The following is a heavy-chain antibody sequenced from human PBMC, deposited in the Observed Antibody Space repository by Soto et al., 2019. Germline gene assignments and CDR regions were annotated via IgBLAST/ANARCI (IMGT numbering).Heavy chain of an antibody. CDR2: IVPTVDTS. CDR3: VRVVAIPGYPDN. J-gene: IGHJ4*02. D-gene: IGHD5-12*01. Sequence: QVQLVQSGAEVRQPASSVKVSCKTSGATFSSYAITWVRQAPGQGLEWMGGIVPTVDTSTYAQKFQGRVTITAEKFTNTVYMELSSLRSDDTAVYDCVRVVAIPGYPDNWGQGTLVTVSS. CDR1: GATFSSYA. V-gene: IGHV1-69*14.